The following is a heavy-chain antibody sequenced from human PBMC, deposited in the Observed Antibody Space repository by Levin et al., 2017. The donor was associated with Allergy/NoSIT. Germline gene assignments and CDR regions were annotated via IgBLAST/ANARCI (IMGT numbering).Heavy chain of an antibody. CDR3: ARIPDSSSWYFDL. CDR2: IKQDGSEE. V-gene: IGHV3-7*05. J-gene: IGHJ4*02. D-gene: IGHD6-13*01. CDR1: GFNFRNFW. Sequence: GGSLRLSCAASGFNFRNFWMGWVRQAPGKGLEWVANIKQDGSEEYYVDSVRGRFTISRDNFKNSLYLQMNSLRADDTALYFCARIPDSSSWYFDLWGQGTLVTVSS.